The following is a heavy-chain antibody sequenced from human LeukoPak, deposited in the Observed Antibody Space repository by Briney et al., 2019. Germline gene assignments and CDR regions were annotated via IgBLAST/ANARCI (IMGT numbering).Heavy chain of an antibody. CDR3: ARFHYYDSSGYYNPYFDY. CDR1: GGIFNSFG. D-gene: IGHD3-22*01. V-gene: IGHV1-69*05. CDR2: IIPMFGTT. J-gene: IGHJ4*02. Sequence: GASVKVSCKASGGIFNSFGFSWVRQAPGQGLEWMGAIIPMFGTTNYAQKFEGRVTITTDESTSTAYMALSSLRSEDTAVYYCARFHYYDSSGYYNPYFDYWGQGTLVTVSS.